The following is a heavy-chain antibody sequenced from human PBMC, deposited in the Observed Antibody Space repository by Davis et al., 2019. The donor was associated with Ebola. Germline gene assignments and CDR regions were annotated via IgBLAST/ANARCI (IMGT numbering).Heavy chain of an antibody. CDR1: GGSFSGYY. Sequence: MPSETLSLTCAVYGGSFSGYYWSWIRQPPGKGLEWIGEINHSGSTNYNPSLKSRVTISVDKSKNQFSLKLSSVTAADTAVYYCARRGYSALDWGQGTLVTVSS. V-gene: IGHV4-34*01. D-gene: IGHD5-12*01. CDR3: ARRGYSALD. CDR2: INHSGST. J-gene: IGHJ4*02.